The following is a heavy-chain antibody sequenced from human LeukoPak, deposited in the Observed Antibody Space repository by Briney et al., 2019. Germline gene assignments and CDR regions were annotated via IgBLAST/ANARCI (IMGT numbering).Heavy chain of an antibody. CDR3: ARTLAARHTSGYIDY. CDR1: GFTFSSYW. Sequence: GGSLRLSCAASGFTFSSYWMSWVRQAPGKGLEWVANIKEDGSEKYYVDSVKGRFTFSRDNGKNSLYLQMNSLRAEDTAVYYCARTLAARHTSGYIDYWGQGTLVTVSS. CDR2: IKEDGSEK. V-gene: IGHV3-7*01. D-gene: IGHD3-22*01. J-gene: IGHJ4*02.